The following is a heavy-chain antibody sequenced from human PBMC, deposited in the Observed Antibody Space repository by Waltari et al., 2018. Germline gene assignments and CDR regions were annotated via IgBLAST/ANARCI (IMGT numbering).Heavy chain of an antibody. CDR1: GGSFSGYY. Sequence: QVQLQQWGTGLLKPSETLSLTCAVYGGSFSGYYWSWIRQPPGKGLEWIGEINHSGSTNYNPSLKSRVTISVDTSKNQFSLKLSSVTAADTAVYYCARRPIINYYGSGRFDYWGQGTLVTVSS. CDR2: INHSGST. V-gene: IGHV4-34*01. J-gene: IGHJ4*02. D-gene: IGHD3-10*01. CDR3: ARRPIINYYGSGRFDY.